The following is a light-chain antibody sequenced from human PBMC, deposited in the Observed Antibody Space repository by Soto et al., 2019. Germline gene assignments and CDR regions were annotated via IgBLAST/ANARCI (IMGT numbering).Light chain of an antibody. V-gene: IGKV3-11*01. CDR1: QSVSSY. CDR2: DAS. CDR3: QQRSNWPPLT. J-gene: IGKJ4*01. Sequence: EIVLTQSPATLSLSPGERATLSCRASQSVSSYLAWYQQKPGQAPRLLIYDASNRATGIPARFSGSGSGTDFTLTISSLETEDFGVCYCQQRSNWPPLTFGGGTKVEIK.